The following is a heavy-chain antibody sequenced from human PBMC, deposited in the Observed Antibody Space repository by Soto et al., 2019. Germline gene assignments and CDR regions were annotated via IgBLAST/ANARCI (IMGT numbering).Heavy chain of an antibody. CDR1: GGTFSSYA. CDR2: IIPIFGTA. D-gene: IGHD4-4*01. CDR3: KLTYSNYGVYFDY. V-gene: IGHV1-69*01. Sequence: QVQLVQSGAEVKKPGSSVKVSCKDSGGTFSSYAISWVRQAPGQGLEWMGGIIPIFGTANYAQKFQGRVTITADESTSTAYMEPSSLRSEDTAVYYCKLTYSNYGVYFDYWGQGTLVTVSS. J-gene: IGHJ4*02.